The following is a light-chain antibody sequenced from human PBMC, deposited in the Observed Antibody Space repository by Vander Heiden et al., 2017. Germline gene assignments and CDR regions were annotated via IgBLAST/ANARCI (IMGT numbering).Light chain of an antibody. V-gene: IGKV3-20*01. CDR2: GAS. J-gene: IGKJ5*01. CDR1: QSVSSSY. CDR3: QQYGSSPSIT. Sequence: EIVLMQSPGTLSLSPGERATLSCRASQSVSSSYLAWYQQKPGEDPRLLIYGASSRATGIPDRCSGSGCGTDFTLTISRLEPEDFAVYYCQQYGSSPSITFGQGTRLEIK.